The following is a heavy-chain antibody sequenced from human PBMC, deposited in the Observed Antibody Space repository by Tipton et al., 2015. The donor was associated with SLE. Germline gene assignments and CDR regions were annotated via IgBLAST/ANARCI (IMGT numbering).Heavy chain of an antibody. Sequence: LRLSCTVSGGSIGTYYWSWIRQPPGKGLEYIGLIHYSGNTSYNPSLKSRVTISVDTSRNQFSLKLSHVTAADTAVYYCAGATYCGGDCYDLWGQGALVTVSS. J-gene: IGHJ4*02. D-gene: IGHD2-21*01. CDR3: AGATYCGGDCYDL. CDR2: IHYSGNT. V-gene: IGHV4-59*01. CDR1: GGSIGTYY.